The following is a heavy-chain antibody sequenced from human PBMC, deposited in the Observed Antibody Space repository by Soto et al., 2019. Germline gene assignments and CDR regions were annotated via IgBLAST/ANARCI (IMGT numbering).Heavy chain of an antibody. CDR3: ARDGSGH. J-gene: IGHJ4*02. Sequence: EVQLVESGGGLVQPGGSLRLSCAASGLTVSTNPMSWVRQAPGKGLEWVSVIYTGGGTHYADSVKGIFTISRDNSNNTVNLQMNSLRPEDTAVYYCARDGSGHWGQGTLVTVSS. CDR2: IYTGGGT. CDR1: GLTVSTNP. V-gene: IGHV3-66*01.